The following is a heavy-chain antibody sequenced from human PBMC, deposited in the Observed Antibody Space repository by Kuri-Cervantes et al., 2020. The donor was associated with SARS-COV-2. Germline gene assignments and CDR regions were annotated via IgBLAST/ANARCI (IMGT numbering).Heavy chain of an antibody. CDR3: ARGASFMGSCSSINCYPIDP. Sequence: ASVKVSCKASGGTFSSYAISWVRQAPGQGPEWMGIIYLTAGDTTYAQKFQGRVTMTRETSISTVYMELSRLRSDDTAVYYCARGASFMGSCSSINCYPIDPWGRGTLVTVSS. CDR2: IYLTAGDT. CDR1: GGTFSSYA. J-gene: IGHJ5*02. D-gene: IGHD2-2*01. V-gene: IGHV1-2*02.